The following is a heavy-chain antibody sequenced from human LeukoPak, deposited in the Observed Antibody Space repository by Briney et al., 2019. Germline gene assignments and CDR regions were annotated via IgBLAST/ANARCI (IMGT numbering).Heavy chain of an antibody. J-gene: IGHJ3*02. CDR3: ARDLNWNDDVDSHDAFDI. CDR1: GGSISSGSYY. V-gene: IGHV4-61*02. CDR2: IYTSGST. D-gene: IGHD1-20*01. Sequence: SETLSLTCTVSGGSISSGSYYWSWIRQPAGKGLEWIGRIYTSGSTNYNPSLKSRVTISVDTSKNQFSLKLSPVTAADTAVYYCARDLNWNDDVDSHDAFDIWGQGTMVTVSS.